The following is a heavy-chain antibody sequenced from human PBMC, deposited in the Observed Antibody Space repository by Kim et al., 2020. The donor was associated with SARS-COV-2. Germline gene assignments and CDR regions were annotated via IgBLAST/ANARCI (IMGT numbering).Heavy chain of an antibody. D-gene: IGHD2-2*01. V-gene: IGHV3-9*01. Sequence: GGSLRLSCAASGFTFDDYAMHWVRQAPGKGLEWVSGISWNSGSIGYADSVKGRFTISRDNAKNSLYLQMNSLRAEDTALYYCAKVPRVPKYCSSTSCYAIAGAFDIWGQGTMVTVSS. J-gene: IGHJ3*02. CDR1: GFTFDDYA. CDR2: ISWNSGSI. CDR3: AKVPRVPKYCSSTSCYAIAGAFDI.